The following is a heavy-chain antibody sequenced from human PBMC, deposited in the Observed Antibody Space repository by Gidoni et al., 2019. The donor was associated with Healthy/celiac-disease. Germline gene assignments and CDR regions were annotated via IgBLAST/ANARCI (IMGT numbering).Heavy chain of an antibody. CDR3: ARDAGAVADFDY. CDR1: GFTFSSYG. Sequence: VQLVESGGGVVQPGRSLRLSCAASGFTFSSYGMHWVRQAPGKGLEWVAVIWYDGSNKYYADSVKGRFTISRDNSKNTLYLQMNSLRAEDTAVYYCARDAGAVADFDYWGQGTLVTVSS. D-gene: IGHD6-19*01. J-gene: IGHJ4*02. CDR2: IWYDGSNK. V-gene: IGHV3-33*01.